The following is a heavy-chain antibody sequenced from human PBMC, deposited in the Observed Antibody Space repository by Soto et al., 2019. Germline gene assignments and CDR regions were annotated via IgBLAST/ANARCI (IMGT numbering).Heavy chain of an antibody. CDR2: ISGSGGST. CDR1: GFTFSSYA. Sequence: PGGSLRLSCAASGFTFSSYAMSWARQAPGKGLEWVSAISGSGGSTYYADSVKGRFTISRDNSKNTLYLQMNSLRAEDTAVYYCAKDRLLTIFGVVTAFFDYWGQGTLVTVSS. V-gene: IGHV3-23*01. D-gene: IGHD3-3*01. J-gene: IGHJ4*02. CDR3: AKDRLLTIFGVVTAFFDY.